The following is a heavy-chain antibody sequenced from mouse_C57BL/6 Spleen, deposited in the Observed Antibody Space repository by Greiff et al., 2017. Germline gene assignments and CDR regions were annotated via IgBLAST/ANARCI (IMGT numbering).Heavy chain of an antibody. V-gene: IGHV1-81*01. CDR1: GYTFTSYG. J-gene: IGHJ3*01. Sequence: QVQLKESGAELARPGASVKLSCKASGYTFTSYGISWVKQRTGQGLEWLGEIYPRSGNTYYNEKFQGKATLTADKSSSTAYMELRSLTSEDSAVYFCANIYYDYDGFAYWGQGTLVTVSA. CDR2: IYPRSGNT. D-gene: IGHD2-4*01. CDR3: ANIYYDYDGFAY.